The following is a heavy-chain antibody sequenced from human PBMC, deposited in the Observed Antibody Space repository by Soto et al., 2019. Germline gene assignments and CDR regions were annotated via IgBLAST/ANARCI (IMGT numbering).Heavy chain of an antibody. J-gene: IGHJ5*02. Sequence: QITLKESGPTLVKPTQTLTLTCTFSGFSLSTSGVGVGWIRQPPGKALEWLALIYWTDDKRYSPPLKSRLTITQYTSKNQVVLTMTNMDGVETATYYCVHGPPYYAFGRGENWFDPWGQGTLVTVSS. CDR1: GFSLSTSGVG. CDR2: IYWTDDK. D-gene: IGHD3-3*01. V-gene: IGHV2-5*01. CDR3: VHGPPYYAFGRGENWFDP.